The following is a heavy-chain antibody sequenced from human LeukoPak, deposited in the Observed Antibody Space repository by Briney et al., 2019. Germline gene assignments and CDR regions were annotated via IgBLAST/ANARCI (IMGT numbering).Heavy chain of an antibody. CDR2: IYYSGST. V-gene: IGHV4-31*03. Sequence: PSETLSLTCTVSGGSISSGGYSWSWIRQHPGKGLEWIGYIYYSGSTYYNPSLKSRVTISVGTSKNQFSLKLSSVTAADTAVYYCARGLRKNYYYDSSGPKAGYWFDPWGQGTLVTVSS. J-gene: IGHJ5*02. D-gene: IGHD3-22*01. CDR1: GGSISSGGYS. CDR3: ARGLRKNYYYDSSGPKAGYWFDP.